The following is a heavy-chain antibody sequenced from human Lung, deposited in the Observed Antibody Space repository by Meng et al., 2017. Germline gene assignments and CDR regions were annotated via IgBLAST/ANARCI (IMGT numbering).Heavy chain of an antibody. J-gene: IGHJ4*02. CDR2: IKSNADGATT. CDR1: GFTCSNAW. V-gene: IGHV3-15*01. Sequence: EVELVVCGGGLVEPGGSLTLSCEGSGFTCSNAWMSWVRRAPGQGLEWGGRIKSNADGATTDYAAPVSGRVTISRDDSKSTIDLQMNNLKSEDTATYYCICNDLGDYWGLGTLVTVSS. CDR3: ICNDLGDY. D-gene: IGHD2/OR15-2a*01.